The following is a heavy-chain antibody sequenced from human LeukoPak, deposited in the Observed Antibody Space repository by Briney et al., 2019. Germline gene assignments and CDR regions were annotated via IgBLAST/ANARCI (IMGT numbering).Heavy chain of an antibody. Sequence: GGSLRLSCAASGFTFSSYGMHWVRQAPGKGLEWVAVIWYDGSNKYYAGSVKGRFTISRDNSKNTLSLQMDSLRAEDTAVYYCVRGLRGMDVWGQGTTVTVSS. CDR3: VRGLRGMDV. J-gene: IGHJ6*02. CDR2: IWYDGSNK. CDR1: GFTFSSYG. V-gene: IGHV3-33*01.